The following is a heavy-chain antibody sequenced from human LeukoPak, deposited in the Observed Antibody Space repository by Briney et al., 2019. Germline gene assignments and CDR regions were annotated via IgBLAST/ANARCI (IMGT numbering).Heavy chain of an antibody. CDR1: GGTFSSYA. Sequence: SVKVSCKASGGTFSSYAISWVRQAPGQGLEWMGGIIPIFGTANYAQKFQGRVTITADESTSTAYMELSSLRAEDTAVYYCARLVVVPAATYDYWGQGTLVTVSS. CDR2: IIPIFGTA. J-gene: IGHJ4*02. D-gene: IGHD2-2*01. CDR3: ARLVVVPAATYDY. V-gene: IGHV1-69*13.